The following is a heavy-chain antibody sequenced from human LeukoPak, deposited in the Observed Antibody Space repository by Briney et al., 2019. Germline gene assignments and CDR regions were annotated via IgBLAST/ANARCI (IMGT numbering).Heavy chain of an antibody. CDR3: ARAYPRYCSSTSCYSRLDP. CDR1: GFIFANHA. D-gene: IGHD2-2*01. Sequence: GRSLRLSCEASGFIFANHAMHWVRQAPGKGLEWLALISYDEKNKFYAESVRGRFTISRETSKNTLFLQMSSLSAEDTAVYFCARAYPRYCSSTSCYSRLDPWGQGTLVTVSS. CDR2: ISYDEKNK. J-gene: IGHJ5*02. V-gene: IGHV3-30*04.